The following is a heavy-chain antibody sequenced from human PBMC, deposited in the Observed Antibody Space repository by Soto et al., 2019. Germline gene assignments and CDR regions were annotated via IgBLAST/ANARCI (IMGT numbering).Heavy chain of an antibody. V-gene: IGHV3-30-3*01. CDR1: GFTFSSYA. J-gene: IGHJ4*02. D-gene: IGHD2-21*01. CDR2: ISYDGSNK. CDR3: ARDHSLAVVIDGPFEY. Sequence: GGSLRLSCAASGFTFSSYAMHWVRQAPGKGLEWVAVISYDGSNKYYADSVKGRFTSSRDNSKNTRYLQMNSLRAEDTAVYYFARDHSLAVVIDGPFEYWGQGTLVTVSS.